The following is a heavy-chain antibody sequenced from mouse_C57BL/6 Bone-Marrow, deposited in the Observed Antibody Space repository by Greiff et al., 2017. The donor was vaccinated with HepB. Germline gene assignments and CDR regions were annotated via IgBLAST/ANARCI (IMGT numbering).Heavy chain of an antibody. CDR2: INPNNGGT. V-gene: IGHV1-18*01. CDR3: ARRGDGSSYVDY. CDR1: GYTFTDYN. Sequence: EVKLQQSGPELVKPGASVKIPCKASGYTFTDYNMDWVKQSHGKSLEWIGDINPNNGGTIYNQKFKGKATLTVDKSSSTAYMELRSLTSEDTAVYYCARRGDGSSYVDYWGQGTTLTVSS. J-gene: IGHJ2*01. D-gene: IGHD1-1*01.